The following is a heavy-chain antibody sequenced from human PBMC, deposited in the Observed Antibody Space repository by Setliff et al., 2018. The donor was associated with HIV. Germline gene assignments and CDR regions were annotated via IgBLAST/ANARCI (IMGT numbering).Heavy chain of an antibody. CDR1: QYTFTGYY. V-gene: IGHV1-2*02. CDR2: MNPSSGGT. CDR3: ARAPTLFGVEYYYYFGMDV. Sequence: AASVKVSCKASQYTFTGYYMHWVRQAPGQGLEWVGWMNPSSGGTNFAQKFQGRVTMTRDTSISTAYMELSRLRSDDTAVYYCARAPTLFGVEYYYYFGMDVWGQGTTVTVSS. D-gene: IGHD3-3*01. J-gene: IGHJ6*02.